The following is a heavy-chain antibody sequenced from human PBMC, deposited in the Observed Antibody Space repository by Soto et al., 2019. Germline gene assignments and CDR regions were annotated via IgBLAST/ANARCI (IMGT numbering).Heavy chain of an antibody. D-gene: IGHD3-10*01. CDR1: GGSFSSAGYY. J-gene: IGHJ4*02. CDR2: ISYSGST. Sequence: SETLSLTCTVSGGSFSSAGYYWNWIRQHPGKALEWIGYISYSGSTYYNPSLKSRVIISVDTSKNQFSLRLSSVTAADTAVYYCARDSGSYSWFDYWGQGTLVTVSS. V-gene: IGHV4-31*03. CDR3: ARDSGSYSWFDY.